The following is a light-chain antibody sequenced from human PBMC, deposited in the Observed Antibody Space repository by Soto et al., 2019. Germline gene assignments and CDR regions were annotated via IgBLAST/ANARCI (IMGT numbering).Light chain of an antibody. CDR2: EVS. Sequence: ALTQPASVSGSPGQSITISCTGSSSDVGGYKYVSWYQHHPGKVPKLIIFEVSNRPSGVSNRFSGSKSGNTASLTISGLQAEDEADYYCVSYTSSITVFGGGTKSPS. J-gene: IGLJ2*01. CDR1: SSDVGGYKY. V-gene: IGLV2-14*01. CDR3: VSYTSSITV.